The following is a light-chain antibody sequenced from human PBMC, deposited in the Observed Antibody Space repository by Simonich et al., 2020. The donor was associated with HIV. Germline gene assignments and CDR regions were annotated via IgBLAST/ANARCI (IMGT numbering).Light chain of an antibody. CDR1: QDISSY. CDR3: QQYFSYPWT. J-gene: IGKJ1*01. Sequence: DIQLTQSPSFLSASVGDRVTITCRASQDISSYLAWYRQNPGQAPQLRIHGTSSMHSGSPSRFSGSGFGTDFTLSISSLQSEDFATYYCQQYFSYPWTFGQGTKVE. CDR2: GTS. V-gene: IGKV1-9*01.